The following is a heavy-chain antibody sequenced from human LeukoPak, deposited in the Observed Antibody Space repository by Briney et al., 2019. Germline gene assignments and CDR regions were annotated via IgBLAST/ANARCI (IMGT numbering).Heavy chain of an antibody. Sequence: ASVKVSCKASGGTFSSYGISWVRQAPGQGLEWMGRIIPILGIANYAQKFQGRVTITADKSTSTVYMELGSLRSEDTAVYYCARSPRESPFDYWGQGTLVTVSS. CDR2: IIPILGIA. D-gene: IGHD5-24*01. J-gene: IGHJ4*02. V-gene: IGHV1-69*04. CDR3: ARSPRESPFDY. CDR1: GGTFSSYG.